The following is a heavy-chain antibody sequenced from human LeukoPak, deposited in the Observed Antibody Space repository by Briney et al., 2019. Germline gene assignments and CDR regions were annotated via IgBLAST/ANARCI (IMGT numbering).Heavy chain of an antibody. V-gene: IGHV4-39*01. CDR2: IYYSGST. D-gene: IGHD2-15*01. CDR3: ARQRILHGMDV. Sequence: SETLSLTCTVSGGSIRGNGYYWGWIRQPPGKGLEWIGSIYYSGSTYYNPSLKSRVTISVDTSKNQFSLKLSSVTAADTAVYYCARQRILHGMDVWGQGTTVTVSS. CDR1: GGSIRGNGYY. J-gene: IGHJ6*02.